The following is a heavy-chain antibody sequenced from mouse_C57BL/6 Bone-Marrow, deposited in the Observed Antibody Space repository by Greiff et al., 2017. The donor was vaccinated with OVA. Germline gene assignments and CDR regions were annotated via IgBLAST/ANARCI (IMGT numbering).Heavy chain of an antibody. V-gene: IGHV14-3*01. J-gene: IGHJ3*01. D-gene: IGHD2-4*01. CDR2: IDPANGNT. CDR3: APLYYDYDDLAY. CDR1: GYTIKNTY. Sequence: EVQLQQSVAELVRPGASVKLSCTASGYTIKNTYMHWVKQRPEQGLEWIGRIDPANGNTKYAPKFQGKATITADTSSNTAYLQLSSLTSEDTAIDYCAPLYYDYDDLAYWGQGTLVTVSA.